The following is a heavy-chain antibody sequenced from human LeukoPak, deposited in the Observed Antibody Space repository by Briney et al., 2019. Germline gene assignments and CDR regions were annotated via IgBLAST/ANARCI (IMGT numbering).Heavy chain of an antibody. V-gene: IGHV3-64*01. CDR3: ARDRSSGWLDY. CDR1: GFTFSSYA. J-gene: IGHJ4*02. CDR2: ISSNGAST. Sequence: GGSLRLSCAASGFTFSSYAMHWARQAPGKGLEYVSAISSNGASTYYANSVKGRFTISRDNSKNTLYLQMGSLRAEDMAVYYCARDRSSGWLDYWGEGTLVTVSS. D-gene: IGHD6-19*01.